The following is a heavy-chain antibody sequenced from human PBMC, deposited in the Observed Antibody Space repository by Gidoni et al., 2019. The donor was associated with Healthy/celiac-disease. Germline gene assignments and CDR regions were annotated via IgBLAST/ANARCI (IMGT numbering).Heavy chain of an antibody. CDR1: GFTFSRYG. Sequence: QVQLVESGGGVVQPGRSLRLSCAASGFTFSRYGMHWVRPAPGKGLECVAVIWYDGSNKYYADSVKGRFTISRDNSKNTLYLQMNSLRAEDTAVYYCAREPIAAAGSVYYYMDVWGKGTTVTVSS. CDR3: AREPIAAAGSVYYYMDV. J-gene: IGHJ6*03. CDR2: IWYDGSNK. V-gene: IGHV3-33*01. D-gene: IGHD6-13*01.